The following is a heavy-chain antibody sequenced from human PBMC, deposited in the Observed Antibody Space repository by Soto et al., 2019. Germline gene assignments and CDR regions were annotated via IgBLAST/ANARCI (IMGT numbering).Heavy chain of an antibody. CDR3: VTDRGGGMDV. CDR2: IKRKIDGETT. D-gene: IGHD3-10*01. V-gene: IGHV3-15*01. J-gene: IGHJ6*01. Sequence: EVQLVESGGGMVMPGGSLRLSCAASGFTFSDAWMTWTRQAPGKGLQCVGRIKRKIDGETTDYAAPVKGRFTISRDDSKNTLYLQMNSLKVEDTAMYYCVTDRGGGMDVWGQGTTVTVSS. CDR1: GFTFSDAW.